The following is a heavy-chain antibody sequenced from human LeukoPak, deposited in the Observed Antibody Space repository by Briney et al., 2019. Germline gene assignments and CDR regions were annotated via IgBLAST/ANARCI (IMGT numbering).Heavy chain of an antibody. CDR3: ARLRRGHYDSSDY. CDR1: GFTFDTYA. CDR2: ISGSGDST. Sequence: TGGSLRLSCAASGFTFDTYAMSWVRQAPGMGLEWVSAISGSGDSTYFADSVKGRFTISRDNSKNTLYLQMNSLRAEDTAVYYCARLRRGHYDSSDYWGQGTLVTVSS. J-gene: IGHJ4*02. D-gene: IGHD3-22*01. V-gene: IGHV3-23*01.